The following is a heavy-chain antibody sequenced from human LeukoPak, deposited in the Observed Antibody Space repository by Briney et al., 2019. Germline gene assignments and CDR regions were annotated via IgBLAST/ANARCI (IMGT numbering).Heavy chain of an antibody. CDR3: ARDHNTGNCSGGSCYPNWFDP. Sequence: GASVKVSCKASGYTFTSYYMHWVRQAPGQGLEWMGIINPSGGSTSYAQKFQGRVTMTRDTSTSTVYMELSSLRSEDTAVYYCARDHNTGNCSGGSCYPNWFDPWGQGTLVTVSS. CDR1: GYTFTSYY. V-gene: IGHV1-46*01. CDR2: INPSGGST. J-gene: IGHJ5*02. D-gene: IGHD2-15*01.